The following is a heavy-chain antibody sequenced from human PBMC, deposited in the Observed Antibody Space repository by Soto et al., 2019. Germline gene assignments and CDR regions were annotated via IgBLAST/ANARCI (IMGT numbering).Heavy chain of an antibody. CDR1: GFTFSTNS. D-gene: IGHD5-12*01. J-gene: IGHJ5*01. Sequence: PGGSLRIPCPAFGFTFSTNSMAWVRQTPGKGLEWVSGLSVGGDRTFYLESVKGRFTISSDTSKNVVYLQMNSLRADDTAVYFCAKWDGYGDSWGQGTLVTVSS. V-gene: IGHV3-23*01. CDR3: AKWDGYGDS. CDR2: LSVGGDRT.